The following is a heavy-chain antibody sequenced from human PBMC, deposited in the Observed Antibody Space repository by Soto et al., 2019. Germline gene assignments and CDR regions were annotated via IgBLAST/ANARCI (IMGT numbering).Heavy chain of an antibody. CDR2: IDPSDSYT. V-gene: IGHV5-10-1*01. CDR1: GYSFTSYW. CDR3: ARHQFRGVIEPTFDY. Sequence: GESLKISCKGSGYSFTSYWISWVRQMPGKGLEWMGRIDPSDSYTNYSPSFQGHVTISADKSISTAYLQWSSLKASDTAMYYCARHQFRGVIEPTFDYWGQGTLVTVSS. D-gene: IGHD3-10*01. J-gene: IGHJ4*02.